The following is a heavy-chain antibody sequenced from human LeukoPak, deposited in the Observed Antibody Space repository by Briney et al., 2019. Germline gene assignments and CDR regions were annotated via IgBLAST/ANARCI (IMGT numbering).Heavy chain of an antibody. D-gene: IGHD3-10*01. CDR3: ARPSMVRGVMHYYGMDV. CDR2: IYYSGST. V-gene: IGHV4-39*01. CDR1: GGSTSSSSYY. Sequence: SETLSLTCSVSGGSTSSSSYYWGWIRQPPGKGLEWLASIYYSGSTYYNPSLKSRVTISVDTSKNQFSLKLSSVTAADTAVYYCARPSMVRGVMHYYGMDVWGQGTTVTVSS. J-gene: IGHJ6*02.